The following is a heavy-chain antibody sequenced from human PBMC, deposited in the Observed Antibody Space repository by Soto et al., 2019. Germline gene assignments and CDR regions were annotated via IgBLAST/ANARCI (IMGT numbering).Heavy chain of an antibody. D-gene: IGHD1-26*01. J-gene: IGHJ4*02. CDR2: INWNSGNL. CDR1: GFTFDDFA. CDR3: AKDISGSYSTGPFDY. Sequence: GGSLRLSCSASGFTFDDFAMHWVRQAPGKGLEWVSGINWNSGNLGHADSVQGRFTISRDYAKNTLYLQMDSLRTEDTALYYWAKDISGSYSTGPFDYWGQGT. V-gene: IGHV3-9*01.